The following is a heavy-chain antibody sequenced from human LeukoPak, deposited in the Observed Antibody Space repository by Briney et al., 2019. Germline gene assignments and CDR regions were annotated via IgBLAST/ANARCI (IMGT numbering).Heavy chain of an antibody. J-gene: IGHJ4*02. CDR1: GFTFSDYY. V-gene: IGHV3-11*01. CDR3: VRSVYTWNDVDC. D-gene: IGHD1-20*01. Sequence: GGSLRLSCAASGFTFSDYYTSWIRQAPGKGLEWVSYISSTVITTYYADSVKGRFTISRDNAKNSLYLQMNSLRAEDTAVYYCVRSVYTWNDVDCWGQGTLVTVSS. CDR2: ISSTVITT.